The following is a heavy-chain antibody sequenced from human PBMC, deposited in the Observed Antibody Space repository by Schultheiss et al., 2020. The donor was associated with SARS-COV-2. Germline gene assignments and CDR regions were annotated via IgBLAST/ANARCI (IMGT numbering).Heavy chain of an antibody. CDR3: AKDIVPDILDGMDV. V-gene: IGHV3-9*01. J-gene: IGHJ6*02. Sequence: GGSLRLSCAASGFTFDDYAMHWVRQAPGKGLEWVSGISWNSGSIGYADSVEGRFTISRDNAKNSLYLQMNSLRAEDTALYYCAKDIVPDILDGMDVWGQGTTVTVSS. CDR2: ISWNSGSI. D-gene: IGHD2-15*01. CDR1: GFTFDDYA.